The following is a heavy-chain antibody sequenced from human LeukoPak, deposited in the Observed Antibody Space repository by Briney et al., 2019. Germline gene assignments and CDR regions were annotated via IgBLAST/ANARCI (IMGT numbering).Heavy chain of an antibody. CDR3: ARERRVVVAPRSYYYYGMDV. D-gene: IGHD2-15*01. Sequence: ASVKVSCKASGGTFSSYAISWVRQAPGHGLEWMGGIIPIFGTANYAQKFQGRVTITADKSTRTAYMELSSLRSEDTAVYYCARERRVVVAPRSYYYYGMDVWGKGTTVAVSS. J-gene: IGHJ6*04. CDR1: GGTFSSYA. V-gene: IGHV1-69*06. CDR2: IIPIFGTA.